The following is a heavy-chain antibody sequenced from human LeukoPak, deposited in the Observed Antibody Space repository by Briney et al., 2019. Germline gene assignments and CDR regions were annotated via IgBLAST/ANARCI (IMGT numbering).Heavy chain of an antibody. Sequence: SETLSLTCTVSGGSISSYYWSWIRQPPGKGLEWIGYIYYGGSTNYNPSLKSRVTISVDTSKNQFSLKLTSVTAADTAVYYCARGAVAGATHYYYYYMDVWGKGTTVTISS. CDR2: IYYGGST. J-gene: IGHJ6*03. D-gene: IGHD6-19*01. CDR3: ARGAVAGATHYYYYYMDV. V-gene: IGHV4-59*01. CDR1: GGSISSYY.